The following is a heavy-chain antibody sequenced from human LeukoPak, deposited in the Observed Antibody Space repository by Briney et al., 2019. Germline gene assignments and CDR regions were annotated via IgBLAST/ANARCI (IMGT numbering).Heavy chain of an antibody. D-gene: IGHD6-13*01. Sequence: GGSLGLSCAASGFTFSSYGMHWVRQAPGKGLEWVAVISYDGSNKYYADSVKGRFTISRDNSKNTLYLQMNSLRAEDTAVYYCAKGYSSSWLNGMDVWGQGTTVTVSS. CDR2: ISYDGSNK. CDR3: AKGYSSSWLNGMDV. J-gene: IGHJ6*02. CDR1: GFTFSSYG. V-gene: IGHV3-30*18.